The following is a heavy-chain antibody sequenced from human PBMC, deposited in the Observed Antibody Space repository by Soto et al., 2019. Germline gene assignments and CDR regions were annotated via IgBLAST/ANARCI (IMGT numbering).Heavy chain of an antibody. J-gene: IGHJ5*02. CDR3: AREQCSPLDRYCADGGVDWVDP. Sequence: PGGSLRLSCAASGFTFSSYAMHWVRQAPGKGLEWVAVISYDGSNKYYADSMKGRFTISRDNSRDTLYLQMNSLRAEDTAVYFCAREQCSPLDRYCADGGVDWVDPWGRGTLVTVSS. D-gene: IGHD2-8*01. CDR2: ISYDGSNK. V-gene: IGHV3-30-3*01. CDR1: GFTFSSYA.